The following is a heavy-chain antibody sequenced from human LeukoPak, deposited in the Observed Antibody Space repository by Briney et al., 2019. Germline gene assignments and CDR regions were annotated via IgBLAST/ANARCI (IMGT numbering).Heavy chain of an antibody. CDR3: ASGYYYSVMDV. J-gene: IGHJ6*02. CDR1: GFTFSSYW. CDR2: IDGDGSST. Sequence: GGSLRLSCAASGFTFSSYWMHWARQAPGKGLVWVSRIDGDGSSTSYADSVKGRFTISRDNVKNTLYLKMNSLRAEDTAVYYCASGYYYSVMDVWGQGTTVTVSS. V-gene: IGHV3-74*01.